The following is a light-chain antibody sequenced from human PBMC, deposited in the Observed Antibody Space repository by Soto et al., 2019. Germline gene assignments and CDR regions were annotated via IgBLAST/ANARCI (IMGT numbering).Light chain of an antibody. CDR1: SSDIGGYNY. V-gene: IGLV2-11*01. Sequence: QSALTQPRSVSVSPGQSVTISCTGTSSDIGGYNYVSWYQQHPGKAPKLMIYDVIKRPSGVPDRFSGSKSGNTASLTIYGLQAEDEADYYCCSYAGSYTHVFGTGTKLTVL. CDR3: CSYAGSYTHV. J-gene: IGLJ1*01. CDR2: DVI.